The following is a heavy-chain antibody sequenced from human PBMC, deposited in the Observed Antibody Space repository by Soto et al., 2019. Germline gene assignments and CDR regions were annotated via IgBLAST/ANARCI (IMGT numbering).Heavy chain of an antibody. D-gene: IGHD3-22*01. CDR2: IYHSGST. V-gene: IGHV4-38-2*02. Sequence: SETLFLTCAVSGYSITSGYYWGWFRQPPGKRLEWIGSIYHSGSTSYNPSLKSRVTILVDTTKNQFSLKLNSVTAADTAVSSCARDLSYYDSSVYDNWFDPWGQGTLVTV. CDR1: GYSITSGYY. J-gene: IGHJ5*02. CDR3: ARDLSYYDSSVYDNWFDP.